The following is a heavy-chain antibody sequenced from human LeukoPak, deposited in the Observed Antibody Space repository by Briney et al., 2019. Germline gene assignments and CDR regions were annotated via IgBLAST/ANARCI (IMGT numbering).Heavy chain of an antibody. CDR1: GGSISSYY. CDR3: ASCEYSSSSPDY. Sequence: SETLSLTCTVSGGSISSYYWSWIRQPPGKGLEWIGYIYYSGSTNYNPSLKSRVTISVDTSKNQFSLKLSSVTAADTAVYYCASCEYSSSSPDYWGQRTLVTVSS. V-gene: IGHV4-59*01. D-gene: IGHD6-6*01. CDR2: IYYSGST. J-gene: IGHJ4*02.